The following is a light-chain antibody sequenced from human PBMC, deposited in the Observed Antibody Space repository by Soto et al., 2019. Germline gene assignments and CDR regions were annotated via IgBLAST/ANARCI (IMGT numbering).Light chain of an antibody. CDR2: EVN. CDR1: SSDVGSYNL. Sequence: QSGLIQPPSVSGSPGQSVTISCTGTSSDVGSYNLVSWYQQHPGKVPKLILFEVNKRPSGVSGRFSGSKSGTSASLAISGLQSEDEADYYCAAWDDSLNGYVFGTGTKVTVL. J-gene: IGLJ1*01. CDR3: AAWDDSLNGYV. V-gene: IGLV2-14*02.